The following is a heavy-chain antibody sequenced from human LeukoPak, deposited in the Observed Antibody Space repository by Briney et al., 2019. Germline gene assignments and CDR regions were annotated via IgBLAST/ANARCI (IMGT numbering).Heavy chain of an antibody. CDR3: ARDTLTTSPFDY. D-gene: IGHD3-22*01. CDR1: GYTFTGYY. V-gene: IGHV1-2*02. CDR2: INPNSGGT. J-gene: IGHJ4*02. Sequence: GASVKLSCKASGYTFTGYYMHWVRQAPGQGLEWMGWINPNSGGTNYAQKFQGRVTMTRDTSISTAYMELNRLRSDDTAVFYCARDTLTTSPFDYWGQGTLVTVSS.